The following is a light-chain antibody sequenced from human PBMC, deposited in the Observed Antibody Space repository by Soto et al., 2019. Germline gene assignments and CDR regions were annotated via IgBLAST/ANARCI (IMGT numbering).Light chain of an antibody. CDR3: SSYASTNSLV. J-gene: IGLJ1*01. CDR2: EVN. Sequence: QSALTQPASVSGSPGQSITISCTGSSSDVGGHDYVSWYLQHPGKAPKLLIYEVNNRPSGVSYRFSGSKSGNTASLTISGLQAEDEADYYCSSYASTNSLVFGTGTKLTVL. CDR1: SSDVGGHDY. V-gene: IGLV2-14*01.